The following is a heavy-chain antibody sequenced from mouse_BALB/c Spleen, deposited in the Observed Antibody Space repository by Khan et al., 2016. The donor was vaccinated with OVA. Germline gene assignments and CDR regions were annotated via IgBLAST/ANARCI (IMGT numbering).Heavy chain of an antibody. CDR2: ISYSGST. V-gene: IGHV3-2*02. J-gene: IGHJ2*01. Sequence: EVQLQESGPGLVKPSQSLSLTCTVTGYSITSDYAWNWIRQFPGNKLEWMGYISYSGSTSYNPSPKSRISSTRDTSKNQFFLQLNSVTTEDTATYYCAGEGNYYGPLDYWGQGTTLTVSS. CDR3: AGEGNYYGPLDY. D-gene: IGHD1-1*01. CDR1: GYSITSDYA.